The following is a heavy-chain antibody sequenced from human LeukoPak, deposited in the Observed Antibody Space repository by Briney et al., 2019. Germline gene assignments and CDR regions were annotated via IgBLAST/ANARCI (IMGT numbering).Heavy chain of an antibody. V-gene: IGHV4-39*07. Sequence: PSETLSLTCTVSGGSMTTRNYYWGWIRQSPGKGLEWIGHKYYSGSTYYNPSLKGRVSISVDTTIYQFSMSFSSVTAADTAVYYCARDQSRWFGELLPPTSDAFDIWGQGTMVTVSS. J-gene: IGHJ3*02. D-gene: IGHD3-10*01. CDR1: GGSMTTRNYY. CDR2: KYYSGST. CDR3: ARDQSRWFGELLPPTSDAFDI.